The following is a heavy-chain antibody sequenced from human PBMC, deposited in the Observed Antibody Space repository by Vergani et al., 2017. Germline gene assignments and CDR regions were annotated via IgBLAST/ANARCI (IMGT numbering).Heavy chain of an antibody. V-gene: IGHV4-39*01. Sequence: QVQLQESGPGLVKPSETLSLTCTVSGGSVSSGSYYWGWIRQPPGKGLEWIGSIYYSGSTYYNPSLKSRVTISVDTSKNQFSLKLSSVTAADTAVYYCARQPDYYDSRGYLIGLDYWGQGTLVTVSS. D-gene: IGHD3-22*01. CDR2: IYYSGST. CDR3: ARQPDYYDSRGYLIGLDY. CDR1: GGSVSSGSYY. J-gene: IGHJ4*02.